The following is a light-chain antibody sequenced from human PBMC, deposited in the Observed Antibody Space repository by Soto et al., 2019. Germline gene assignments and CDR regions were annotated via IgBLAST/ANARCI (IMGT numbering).Light chain of an antibody. CDR3: CSYAGSSTFLYV. CDR1: SRDVGSYNL. J-gene: IGLJ1*01. CDR2: EVS. V-gene: IGLV2-23*02. Sequence: QSVLAQPASASGSPGQSITISCTGTSRDVGSYNLVSWYQQYPGKAPKLLIYEVSKRPSGVSNLFSGSKSGNTASLTISGLQAEDEADYYCCSYAGSSTFLYVFGTGTKVTVL.